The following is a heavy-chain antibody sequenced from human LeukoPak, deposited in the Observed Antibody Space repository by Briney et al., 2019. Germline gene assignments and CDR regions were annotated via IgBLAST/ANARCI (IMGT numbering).Heavy chain of an antibody. CDR3: ARQGGDYSRFDY. Sequence: PSETLSLTCAVSGYSISSGYYLGWIRQPPGKGLEWIGSIYHSGSTYYNPSLKSRVTISVDMSKNQFSLKLSSVTAADTAVYYCARQGGDYSRFDYWGQGTLATVSS. D-gene: IGHD4-11*01. CDR2: IYHSGST. V-gene: IGHV4-38-2*01. CDR1: GYSISSGYY. J-gene: IGHJ4*02.